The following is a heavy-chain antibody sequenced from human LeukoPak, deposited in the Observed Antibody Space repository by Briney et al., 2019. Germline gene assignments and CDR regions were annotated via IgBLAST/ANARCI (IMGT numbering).Heavy chain of an antibody. CDR2: INHSGST. Sequence: SETLFLTCAVYGGSFSGYYWSWIRQPPGKGLEWIGEINHSGSTNYNPSLKSRVTISVDTSKNQFSLKLSSVTAADTAVYYCAKSRKIAAARINWFDPWGQGTLVTVSS. CDR3: AKSRKIAAARINWFDP. D-gene: IGHD6-13*01. V-gene: IGHV4-34*01. J-gene: IGHJ5*02. CDR1: GGSFSGYY.